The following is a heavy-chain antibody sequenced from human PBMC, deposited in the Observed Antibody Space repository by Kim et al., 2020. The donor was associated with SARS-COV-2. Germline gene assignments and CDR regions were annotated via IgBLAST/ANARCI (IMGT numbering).Heavy chain of an antibody. D-gene: IGHD3-10*02. CDR1: GFTSSSYC. Sequence: GGSLRLSCVASGFTSSSYCINWVRQPPGKGLEWVSRISPDGSVTHYADSVKGRLTRFRDSAENTLYLQMNRLSAEDMDVYYCASGMFRDGFDVWGQGTTVTVSS. CDR3: ASGMFRDGFDV. CDR2: ISPDGSVT. V-gene: IGHV3-74*01. J-gene: IGHJ6*02.